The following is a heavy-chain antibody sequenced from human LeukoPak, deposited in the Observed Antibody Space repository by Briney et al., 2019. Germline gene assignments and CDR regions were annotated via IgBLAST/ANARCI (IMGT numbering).Heavy chain of an antibody. V-gene: IGHV3-20*04. J-gene: IGHJ4*02. D-gene: IGHD3-3*01. CDR2: INWNGGST. CDR1: GFTFDDHG. Sequence: PGGSLRLSCAASGFTFDDHGMSWVRQGPGKGLEWVSGINWNGGSTGYADSVKGRFTISRDNAKNSLYLQMNSLRAEDTALYYCARRGLLRDFWSGYYGYFDYWGQGTLVTVSS. CDR3: ARRGLLRDFWSGYYGYFDY.